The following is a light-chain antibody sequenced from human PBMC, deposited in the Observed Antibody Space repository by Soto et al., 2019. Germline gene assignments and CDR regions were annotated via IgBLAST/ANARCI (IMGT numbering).Light chain of an antibody. Sequence: TQSSSTRSAAVVDRGTINCNSIPSVLFSYDNKKYLAWYQQKKGQPPKLLISWASTRESGVPERFSGGGYGTDLTITISSLQAEDVEVYYCQQYYNNTVTFGQGTKVDIK. CDR1: PSVLFSYDNKKY. CDR3: QQYYNNTVT. CDR2: WAS. J-gene: IGKJ1*01. V-gene: IGKV4-1*01.